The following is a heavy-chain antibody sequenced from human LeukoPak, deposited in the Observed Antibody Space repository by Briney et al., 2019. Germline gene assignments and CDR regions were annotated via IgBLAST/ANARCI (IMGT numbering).Heavy chain of an antibody. Sequence: PGGCLRLSCAASGFTLSSYGMHWVRQAPGKGLEWVAFIRYDGGNKYYADAVKGRFTISRDNSKNTLYLQMSSLRAEDTAVYYCARDSGYSGYDPNWFDPWGQGTLVTVSS. J-gene: IGHJ5*02. V-gene: IGHV3-30*02. CDR1: GFTLSSYG. D-gene: IGHD5-12*01. CDR3: ARDSGYSGYDPNWFDP. CDR2: IRYDGGNK.